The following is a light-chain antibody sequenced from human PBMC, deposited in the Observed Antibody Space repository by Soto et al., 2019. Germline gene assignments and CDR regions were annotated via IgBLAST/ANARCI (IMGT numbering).Light chain of an antibody. J-gene: IGKJ3*01. CDR1: QSISSY. Sequence: EIVMTQSPATLSVSPGERATLSCRASQSISSYLAWYQQKPGQAPRLLIYGASTRATGIPARFSGSGSGTEFTLTISSLQSEDFAVYYCQQYNNWPLFGPGTKVDIK. CDR2: GAS. CDR3: QQYNNWPL. V-gene: IGKV3-15*01.